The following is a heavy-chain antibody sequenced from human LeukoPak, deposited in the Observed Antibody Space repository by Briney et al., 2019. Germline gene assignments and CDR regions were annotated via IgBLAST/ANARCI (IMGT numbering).Heavy chain of an antibody. CDR3: ARDPVGALGYYFDY. CDR1: GFTFSSYA. V-gene: IGHV3-30*01. Sequence: PGGSLRLSCAASGFTFSSYAMHWVRQAPGKGLEWVAVISYDGSKKYYADSVKGRFTISRDNSKNTLYLQMNSLRAEDTAVYYCARDPVGALGYYFDYWGQGTLVTVSS. CDR2: ISYDGSKK. J-gene: IGHJ4*02. D-gene: IGHD1-26*01.